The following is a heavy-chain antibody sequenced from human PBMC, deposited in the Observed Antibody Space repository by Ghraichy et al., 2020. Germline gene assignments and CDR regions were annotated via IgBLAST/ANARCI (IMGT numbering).Heavy chain of an antibody. CDR3: AKGISGSGSYYPFDY. V-gene: IGHV3-23*01. J-gene: IGHJ4*02. CDR1: GFTFSSYA. Sequence: GGSLRLSCAASGFTFSSYAMSWVRQAPGKGLEWVSAISGSGGSTYYADSVKGRFTISRDNSKNTLYLQMNSLRAEDTAVYYCAKGISGSGSYYPFDYWGQGTLVTVSS. D-gene: IGHD3-10*01. CDR2: ISGSGGST.